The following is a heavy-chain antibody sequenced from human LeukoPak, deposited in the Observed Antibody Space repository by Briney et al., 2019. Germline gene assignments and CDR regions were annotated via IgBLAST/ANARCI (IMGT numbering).Heavy chain of an antibody. Sequence: GGSLRLSCAASGFTFSSYWMSWVRQAPGKGLEWVATIRQDGSQKYYVDSVKGRFTISRDNAKNSLYLQMNSLRAEDTAVYHCARESGSVTSEVDFDYWGQGTLVTVSS. CDR1: GFTFSSYW. D-gene: IGHD4-17*01. CDR3: ARESGSVTSEVDFDY. J-gene: IGHJ4*02. V-gene: IGHV3-7*01. CDR2: IRQDGSQK.